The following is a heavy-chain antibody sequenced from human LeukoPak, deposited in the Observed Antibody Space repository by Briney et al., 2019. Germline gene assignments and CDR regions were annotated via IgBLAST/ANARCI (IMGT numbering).Heavy chain of an antibody. CDR1: GFTFSSYA. V-gene: IGHV3-23*01. CDR3: AKVRGANYYYGYDMDV. CDR2: LTSSGDTT. D-gene: IGHD1-26*01. J-gene: IGHJ6*02. Sequence: GGSLRLSCAASGFTFSSYAMSWVRQAPGKGLEWVSSLTSSGDTTYYADSVKGRFTVSTDNSKNTLFLQMNSLRADDTAVYYCAKVRGANYYYGYDMDVWGQGTTVTVSS.